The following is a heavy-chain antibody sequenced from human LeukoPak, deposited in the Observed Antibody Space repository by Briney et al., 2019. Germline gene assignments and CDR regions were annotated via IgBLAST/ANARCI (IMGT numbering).Heavy chain of an antibody. CDR2: ASYSGST. CDR1: GGSISSYY. J-gene: IGHJ5*02. CDR3: ARGLGARSGGNWFDP. Sequence: SETLSLTCTVSGGSISSYYWSWIRQPPGKGLEWIGYASYSGSTTYNPSLKSRVTISVDTSKNQFSLKLSSVTAADTAVYYCARGLGARSGGNWFDPWGQGTLVTVSS. V-gene: IGHV4-59*01. D-gene: IGHD1-26*01.